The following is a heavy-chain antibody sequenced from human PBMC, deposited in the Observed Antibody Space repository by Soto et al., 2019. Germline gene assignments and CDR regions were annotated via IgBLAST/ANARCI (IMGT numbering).Heavy chain of an antibody. J-gene: IGHJ6*02. CDR1: GYTFTSYA. CDR3: ARDFKDYYDSSGYPIYYYYYGMDV. Sequence: ASGKVSCKASGYTFTSYAMHWMRQAPGQRLEWMGWINAGNGNTKYSQKFQGRVTITRDTSASTAYMELSSLRSEDTAVYYCARDFKDYYDSSGYPIYYYYYGMDVWGQGTTVTVSS. V-gene: IGHV1-3*01. CDR2: INAGNGNT. D-gene: IGHD3-22*01.